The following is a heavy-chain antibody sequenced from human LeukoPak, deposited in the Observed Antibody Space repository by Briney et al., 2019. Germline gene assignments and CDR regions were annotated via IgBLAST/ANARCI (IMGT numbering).Heavy chain of an antibody. D-gene: IGHD3-16*01. V-gene: IGHV4-34*01. J-gene: IGHJ4*02. CDR1: GGSISSYY. CDR3: ARGGEGRSLDY. Sequence: PSETLSLTCTVSGGSISSYYWSWIRQPPGKGLEWIGEINHSGSTNYNPSLKSRVTISVDTSKNQFSLKLSSVTAADTAVYYCARGGEGRSLDYWGQGTLVTVSS. CDR2: INHSGST.